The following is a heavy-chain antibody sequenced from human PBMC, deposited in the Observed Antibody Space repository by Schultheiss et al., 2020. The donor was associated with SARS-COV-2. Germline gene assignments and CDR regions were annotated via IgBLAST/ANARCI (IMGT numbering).Heavy chain of an antibody. J-gene: IGHJ5*02. CDR2: ISYDGSNK. Sequence: GGSLRLSCAASGFTFSSYAMHWVRQAPGKGLEWVAVISYDGSNKYYADSVKGRFTISRDNSKNTLYLQMNSLRAEDTAVYYCARDSGYDYVWGSYRYTQSNWFDPWGQGTLVTVSS. D-gene: IGHD3-16*02. CDR1: GFTFSSYA. CDR3: ARDSGYDYVWGSYRYTQSNWFDP. V-gene: IGHV3-30*07.